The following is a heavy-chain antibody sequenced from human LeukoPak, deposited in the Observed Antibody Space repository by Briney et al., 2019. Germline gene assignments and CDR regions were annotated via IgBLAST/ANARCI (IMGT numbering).Heavy chain of an antibody. CDR2: ITGSGTNR. J-gene: IGHJ4*02. Sequence: GGSLRLSCAASGFTFSPYWMHWVRQAPGKGLVWVSAITGSGTNRYYADSLKGRFTTSRDNSKNTVFLQMNSLRHEDTAIYYCVIWGDYDVLTGYYVPDYWGQGTLVTVAS. D-gene: IGHD3-9*01. CDR3: VIWGDYDVLTGYYVPDY. V-gene: IGHV3-23*01. CDR1: GFTFSPYW.